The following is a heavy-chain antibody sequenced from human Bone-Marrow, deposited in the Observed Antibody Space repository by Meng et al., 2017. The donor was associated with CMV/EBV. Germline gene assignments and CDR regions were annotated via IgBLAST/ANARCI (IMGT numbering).Heavy chain of an antibody. CDR2: IYYSGST. CDR1: GGSISSSSYY. CDR3: ARARAAFDI. J-gene: IGHJ3*02. Sequence: SETLSLTCTVSGGSISSSSYYWGWIRQPSGKGLEWIGSIYYSGSTYYNPSLKSRVTISVDTSKNQFSLKLSSVTAADTAVYYCARARAAFDIWGQGTMVTVSS. V-gene: IGHV4-39*07.